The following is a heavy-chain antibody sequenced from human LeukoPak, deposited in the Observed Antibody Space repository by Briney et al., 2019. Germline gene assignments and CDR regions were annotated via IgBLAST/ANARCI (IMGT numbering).Heavy chain of an antibody. V-gene: IGHV4-59*01. CDR1: GGSISSYY. CDR3: ARARQAAVSPFDY. J-gene: IGHJ4*02. Sequence: SETLSLTCTVSGGSISSYYWSWIRQPPGKGLEWIGYTYYSGSTNYNPSLKSRVTISVDTSKNQFSLKLSSVTAADTAVYYCARARQAAVSPFDYWGQGTLVTVSS. CDR2: TYYSGST.